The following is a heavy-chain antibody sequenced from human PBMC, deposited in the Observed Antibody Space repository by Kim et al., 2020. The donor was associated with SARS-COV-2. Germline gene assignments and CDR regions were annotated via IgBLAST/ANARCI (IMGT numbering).Heavy chain of an antibody. CDR1: GYTFTSYA. Sequence: ASVKVSCKASGYTFTSYAMNWVRQAPGQGLEWMGWINTNTGNPTYAQGFTGRFVFSLDTSVSTAYLQISSLKAEDTAVYYCARDLTPYYYDSSGYTEPHDYWGQGTLVTVSS. CDR3: ARDLTPYYYDSSGYTEPHDY. V-gene: IGHV7-4-1*02. D-gene: IGHD3-22*01. J-gene: IGHJ4*02. CDR2: INTNTGNP.